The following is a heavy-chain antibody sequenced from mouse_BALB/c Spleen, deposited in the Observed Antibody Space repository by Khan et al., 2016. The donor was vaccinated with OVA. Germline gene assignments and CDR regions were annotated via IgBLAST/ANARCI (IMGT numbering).Heavy chain of an antibody. CDR2: VAPGSGST. Sequence: DLVKPGASVKLSCKASGYTFTSYWISWIKERPGQGLEWIGRVAPGSGSTSFNEMFKAKATLTIDKSSRSAYIQHSSLPSGDAAVLFCPRSTYYGNSLYALDYWGQGTSVTVSS. CDR3: PRSTYYGNSLYALDY. J-gene: IGHJ4*01. CDR1: GYTFTSYW. V-gene: IGHV1S41*01. D-gene: IGHD1-1*01.